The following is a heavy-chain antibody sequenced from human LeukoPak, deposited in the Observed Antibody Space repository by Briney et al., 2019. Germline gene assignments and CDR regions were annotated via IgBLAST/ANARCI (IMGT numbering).Heavy chain of an antibody. V-gene: IGHV1-2*06. Sequence: VASVKVSCKASGYTFTGYYMHWVRQAPGQGLEWMGRMNTNSGGRNYAQKFQGRVTMTRDTSISTAYMELSRLRTDDTAVYYCARDWQWPEGDYWGQGTLVTVSS. D-gene: IGHD6-19*01. J-gene: IGHJ4*02. CDR1: GYTFTGYY. CDR3: ARDWQWPEGDY. CDR2: MNTNSGGR.